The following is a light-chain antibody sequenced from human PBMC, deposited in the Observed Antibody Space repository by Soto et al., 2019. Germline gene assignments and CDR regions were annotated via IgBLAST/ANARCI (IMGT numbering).Light chain of an antibody. Sequence: NFMLTQPHSVSESPGKTVTISCTRSSGSIASNYVQWYLQRPGSAPTTVIYEDNQRPSGVPARFSGSIDSSSNSASHTISGLKTEDEADYYCQSYDTSNVVFGGGTKLTVL. V-gene: IGLV6-57*04. CDR1: SGSIASNY. CDR2: EDN. J-gene: IGLJ2*01. CDR3: QSYDTSNVV.